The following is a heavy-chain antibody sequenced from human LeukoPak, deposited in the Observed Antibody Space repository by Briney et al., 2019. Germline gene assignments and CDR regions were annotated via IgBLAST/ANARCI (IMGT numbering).Heavy chain of an antibody. V-gene: IGHV3-7*01. D-gene: IGHD6-19*01. Sequence: GGSLRLSCAASGFTFSSYWMSWVRQAPGKGLEWVANIKQDGSEKYYVDSVKGRFTISRDNAKNSLYLQMNSLRAEDTAVYYCARDLSSGWPDAFDIWGQGTMVTVSS. CDR1: GFTFSSYW. J-gene: IGHJ3*02. CDR3: ARDLSSGWPDAFDI. CDR2: IKQDGSEK.